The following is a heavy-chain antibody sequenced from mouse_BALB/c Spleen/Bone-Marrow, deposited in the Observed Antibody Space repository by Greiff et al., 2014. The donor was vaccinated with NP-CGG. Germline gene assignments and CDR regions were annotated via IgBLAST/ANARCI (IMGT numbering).Heavy chain of an antibody. D-gene: IGHD1-1*02. CDR2: ISDGGSYT. V-gene: IGHV5-4*02. CDR1: GFTFSDYY. CDR3: ARSGERYGAMDY. Sequence: EVKLVESGGGLVKPGGSLKLSCAASGFTFSDYYMYWVRQTPEKRLEWVATISDGGSYTYYPDSVKGRFTIPRDNAKNNLYLQMSSLKSEDTAMYYCARSGERYGAMDYWGQGTSVTVSS. J-gene: IGHJ4*01.